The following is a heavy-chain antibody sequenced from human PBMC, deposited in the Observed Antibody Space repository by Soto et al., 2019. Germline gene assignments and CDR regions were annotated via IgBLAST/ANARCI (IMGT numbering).Heavy chain of an antibody. V-gene: IGHV3-23*01. CDR2: ISGSGGST. Sequence: EVQLLESGGGLVQPGGSLRLSCAASGSTFSSYAMSWVRQAPGKGLEWVSAISGSGGSTYYADSVKGRFTISRDNSKNTLYLQMNSLRAEDTAVYYCAKREAVTTYYYYYYYMDVWGKGTTVTDSS. CDR3: AKREAVTTYYYYYYYMDV. D-gene: IGHD4-17*01. J-gene: IGHJ6*03. CDR1: GSTFSSYA.